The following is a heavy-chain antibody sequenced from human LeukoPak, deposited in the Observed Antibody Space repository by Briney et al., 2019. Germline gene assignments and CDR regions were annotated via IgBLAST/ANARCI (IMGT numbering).Heavy chain of an antibody. D-gene: IGHD3-10*01. CDR3: ARAGWIITSGIDY. Sequence: SETLSLTCGVSGYSISRGYYWAWIRQPPGKGLEWIGTIYHTGSTYYNPSLESRVTISVDTSKNEFSLNLNSVTAANTAVYYCARAGWIITSGIDYWGQGALVTVSS. CDR2: IYHTGST. CDR1: GYSISRGYY. V-gene: IGHV4-38-2*01. J-gene: IGHJ4*02.